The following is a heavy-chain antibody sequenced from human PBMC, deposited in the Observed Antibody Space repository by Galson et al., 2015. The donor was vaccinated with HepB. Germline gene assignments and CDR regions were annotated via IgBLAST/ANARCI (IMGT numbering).Heavy chain of an antibody. CDR1: GFFFGGYA. CDR3: VRVGGNFAMDV. V-gene: IGHV3-30*04. J-gene: IGHJ6*02. CDR2: ISYKETNK. Sequence: SLRLSCAASGFFFGGYAMHWVRQAPGKGLEWVTVISYKETNKFYGDSVKGRFTVSRDNSKNTLDLQMNSLRIEDTAVYYCVRVGGNFAMDVWGQGTTVIVSS. D-gene: IGHD3-16*01.